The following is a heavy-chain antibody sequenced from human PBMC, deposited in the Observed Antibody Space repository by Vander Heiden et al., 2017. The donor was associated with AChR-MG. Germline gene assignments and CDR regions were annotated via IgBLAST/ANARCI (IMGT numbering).Heavy chain of an antibody. Sequence: QVQLVQSGAEVKKPGSSVKVSCKASGGTFSSYSLSWVRQAPGQGLEWMGGIIPIFGTANYAQKFQGRVTITADESTSTAYMELSSLRSEDTAVYYCARDKGYCSSTSCPQDYWGQGTLVTVSS. V-gene: IGHV1-69*01. CDR2: IIPIFGTA. CDR3: ARDKGYCSSTSCPQDY. D-gene: IGHD2-2*01. CDR1: GGTFSSYS. J-gene: IGHJ4*02.